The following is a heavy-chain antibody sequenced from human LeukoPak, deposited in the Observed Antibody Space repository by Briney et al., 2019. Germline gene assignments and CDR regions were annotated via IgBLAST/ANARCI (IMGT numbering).Heavy chain of an antibody. Sequence: GGSLRLSCAASGFTFSSSSMNWVRQAPEKGLEWVSYISTGGGTIYYADSVKGRFTISRDNAKNSLYLQMDSLRAEDTAVYFCVRGWGSNVYASASDVWGQGTMVTVSS. CDR2: ISTGGGTI. J-gene: IGHJ3*01. V-gene: IGHV3-48*01. CDR3: VRGWGSNVYASASDV. CDR1: GFTFSSSS. D-gene: IGHD3-16*01.